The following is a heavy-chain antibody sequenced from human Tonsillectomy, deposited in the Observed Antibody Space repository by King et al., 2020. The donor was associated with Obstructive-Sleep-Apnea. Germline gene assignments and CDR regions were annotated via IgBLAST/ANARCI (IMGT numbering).Heavy chain of an antibody. CDR1: AFTFTSYA. J-gene: IGHJ4*02. Sequence: VQLVESGGGLVQPGGSLRLSCAASAFTFTSYAMSWVRQAPGKGLEWVSGISGTGDNTYYADSVKGRFTISRDNSKNTLYLQMNSLRAEDTAVYYCAKDIWVRGVSPFDYWGQGTLVTVSS. D-gene: IGHD3-10*01. CDR3: AKDIWVRGVSPFDY. CDR2: ISGTGDNT. V-gene: IGHV3-23*04.